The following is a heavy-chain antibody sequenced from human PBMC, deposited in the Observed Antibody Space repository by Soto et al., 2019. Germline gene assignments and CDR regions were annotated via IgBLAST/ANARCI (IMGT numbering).Heavy chain of an antibody. CDR2: ISAFNGNT. V-gene: IGHV1-18*01. CDR1: GYTFTSYG. D-gene: IGHD3-10*01. Sequence: ASVKVSCKSSGYTFTSYGISWVRQAPGQGLEWMGWISAFNGNTNYAQKLQGRVTMTTDTSTSTAYMELRSLRSDDTAVYYCARDRVRYYFDYWGQGTLVTVSS. CDR3: ARDRVRYYFDY. J-gene: IGHJ4*02.